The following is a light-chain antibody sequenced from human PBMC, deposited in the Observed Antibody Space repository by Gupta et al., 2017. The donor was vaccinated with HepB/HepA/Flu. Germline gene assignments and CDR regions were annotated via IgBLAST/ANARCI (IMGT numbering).Light chain of an antibody. CDR3: QAWDYFTYV. J-gene: IGLJ1*01. V-gene: IGLV3-1*01. Sequence: SYELTQPPSVSVSPGQTVSITCSGDKWSERYVNWYQHRPGQSPVVVIYEDSKRPSGIPERFSGSNSGNTATLTIRGTQTMDEDDYYCQAWDYFTYVFGTGTKVTVL. CDR1: KWSERY. CDR2: EDS.